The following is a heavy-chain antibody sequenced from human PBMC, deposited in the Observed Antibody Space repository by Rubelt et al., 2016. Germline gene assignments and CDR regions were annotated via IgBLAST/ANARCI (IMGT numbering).Heavy chain of an antibody. CDR2: ISSSGSTI. Sequence: QVQLVESGGGLVKPGGSLRLSCAASGFTFSDYYMSWIRQAPGKGLEWVSYISSSGSTIYYADSVKGRFTSSRDNAKNSRYLQMTSLTAEDTAVYYCARDHCSSTSCSYYYYYMDVWGKGTTVTVSS. J-gene: IGHJ6*03. V-gene: IGHV3-11*01. CDR3: ARDHCSSTSCSYYYYYMDV. CDR1: GFTFSDYY. D-gene: IGHD2-2*01.